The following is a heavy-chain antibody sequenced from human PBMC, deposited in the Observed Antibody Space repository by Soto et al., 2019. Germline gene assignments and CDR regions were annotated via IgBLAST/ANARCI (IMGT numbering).Heavy chain of an antibody. CDR3: ATRLTNYYGSGSYYNHYYYGMDV. J-gene: IGHJ6*02. CDR2: IYYSGST. V-gene: IGHV4-39*01. D-gene: IGHD3-10*01. CDR1: GGSISSSSYY. Sequence: SDTLSLPCTVSGGSISSSSYYWGWIRQPPGKGLEWIGSIYYSGSTYYNPSLKSRVTISVDTSKNQFSLKLSSVTAADTAVYYCATRLTNYYGSGSYYNHYYYGMDVWGQGTTVT.